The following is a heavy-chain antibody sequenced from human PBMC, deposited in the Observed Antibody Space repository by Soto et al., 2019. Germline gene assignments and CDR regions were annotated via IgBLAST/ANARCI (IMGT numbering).Heavy chain of an antibody. CDR1: GGSISSGGHS. CDR2: IYHSGST. V-gene: IGHV4-30-2*01. Sequence: QLQLQESGSGLVKPSQTLSLTCAVSGGSISSGGHSWSWIRQPPGKGRAWIGYIYHSGSTYYNPSLKSRVSISVDRSKNQFSLKLSSVTAADTAVYYWASERLEGGYYYGMDVWGQGTTVTVSS. CDR3: ASERLEGGYYYGMDV. J-gene: IGHJ6*02. D-gene: IGHD1-1*01.